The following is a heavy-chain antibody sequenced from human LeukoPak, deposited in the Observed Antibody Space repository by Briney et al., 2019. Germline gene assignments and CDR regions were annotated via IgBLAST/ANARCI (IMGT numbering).Heavy chain of an antibody. D-gene: IGHD2-15*01. CDR1: GYSFTSYW. Sequence: GESLKISCKGSGYSFTSYWISWVRQMPGKGLEWMGRIDPSDSYTNYSPSFQGHVTISADKSISTAYLQWSSLKASDTAMYYCASRLGYCSGGSCYDCWGQGTLVTVSS. CDR3: ASRLGYCSGGSCYDC. CDR2: IDPSDSYT. V-gene: IGHV5-10-1*01. J-gene: IGHJ4*02.